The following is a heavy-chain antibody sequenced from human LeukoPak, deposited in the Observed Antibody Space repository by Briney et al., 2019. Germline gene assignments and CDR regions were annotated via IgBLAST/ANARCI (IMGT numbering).Heavy chain of an antibody. Sequence: GDSVKVSCKASGYNFNNYGVSWVRQAPGQGLEWMGWISAKTGNTNYAQKVQGRVTMTTDTSTTTAYMELRSLGSDDTAVYYCARGSYPYSHGMDVWGQGTTVTVSS. CDR2: ISAKTGNT. CDR3: ARGSYPYSHGMDV. J-gene: IGHJ6*02. CDR1: GYNFNNYG. D-gene: IGHD1-26*01. V-gene: IGHV1-18*01.